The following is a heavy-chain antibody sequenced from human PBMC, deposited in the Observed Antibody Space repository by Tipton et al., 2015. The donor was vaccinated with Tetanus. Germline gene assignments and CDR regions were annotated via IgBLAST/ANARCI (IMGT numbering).Heavy chain of an antibody. V-gene: IGHV4-31*03. CDR3: ARVATPSPGGYYYYYMDV. D-gene: IGHD5-12*01. CDR2: IYYSGST. CDR1: GGSISSGGYY. Sequence: LRLSCTVSGGSISSGGYYWSWIRRHPGKGLEWIGYIYYSGSTYHNPSLKSRVTISVDTSKNQFSLKLSSVTAADTAVYYCARVATPSPGGYYYYYMDVWGKGTTVTVSS. J-gene: IGHJ6*03.